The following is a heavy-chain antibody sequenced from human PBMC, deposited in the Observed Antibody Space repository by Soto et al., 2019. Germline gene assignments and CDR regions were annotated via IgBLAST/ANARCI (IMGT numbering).Heavy chain of an antibody. CDR1: GDSVSSNSAA. CDR3: AGTTSHQWYYMDV. CDR2: TYYRSRWYN. J-gene: IGHJ6*03. D-gene: IGHD1-7*01. V-gene: IGHV6-1*01. Sequence: SQTLSLTCAISGDSVSSNSAAWNWIRLSPLRGLEWLARTYYRSRWYNDYAVSVRSRITVNPDTSKNQFSLQLTSVTPEDTTVYYCAGTTSHQWYYMDVWGKGTTVTVSS.